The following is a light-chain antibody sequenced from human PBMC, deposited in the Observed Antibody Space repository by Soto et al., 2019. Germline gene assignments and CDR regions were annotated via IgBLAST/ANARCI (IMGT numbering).Light chain of an antibody. Sequence: ALTQPASVSGSPGQSITISCTGTSSDVGSYNLVSWYQQRPGKAPKLMIYEVSKRPSGVSNRFSGSKSANTASLTISGLQADDEADYYCCSYGGRSTYVFGTGTKVTVL. V-gene: IGLV2-23*02. CDR3: CSYGGRSTYV. J-gene: IGLJ1*01. CDR2: EVS. CDR1: SSDVGSYNL.